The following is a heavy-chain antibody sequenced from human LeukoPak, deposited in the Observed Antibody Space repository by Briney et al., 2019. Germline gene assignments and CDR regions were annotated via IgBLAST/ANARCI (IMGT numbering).Heavy chain of an antibody. Sequence: TGGSLRLSCAASGFTFSSYAMNWVRQAPGMGLEWVSGISGSGGSTYYADSVKGRFTISRDTSKNTLYLQMDSLRAEDTAVFYCARDDDTSGHYSYFQHWGQGTLVTVSS. V-gene: IGHV3-23*01. D-gene: IGHD3-22*01. J-gene: IGHJ1*01. CDR1: GFTFSSYA. CDR2: ISGSGGST. CDR3: ARDDDTSGHYSYFQH.